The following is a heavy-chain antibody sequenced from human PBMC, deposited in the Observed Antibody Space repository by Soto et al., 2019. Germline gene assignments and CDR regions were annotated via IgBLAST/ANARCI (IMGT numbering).Heavy chain of an antibody. Sequence: QVQLQQWGAGLLKPSETLSLTCAVYGGPLSGYYWSWIGQPPGKGLGWIGKINHSGSTTYNPSLKSRVTISVDTSKNQFSLKLSSVTAADTAVYYCARGGYSYSSQGFDYWGQGTLVTVSS. D-gene: IGHD5-18*01. CDR1: GGPLSGYY. CDR3: ARGGYSYSSQGFDY. J-gene: IGHJ4*02. V-gene: IGHV4-34*01. CDR2: INHSGST.